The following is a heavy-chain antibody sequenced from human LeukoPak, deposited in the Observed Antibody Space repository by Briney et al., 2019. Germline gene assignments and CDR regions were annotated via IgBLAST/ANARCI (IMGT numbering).Heavy chain of an antibody. CDR2: INHSGST. CDR3: ARGAQTYYDKAPVDY. D-gene: IGHD3-22*01. CDR1: GGSFSGYY. V-gene: IGHV4-34*01. J-gene: IGHJ4*02. Sequence: SSETLSLTCAVYGGSFSGYYWRWRRQPRGKGVEWIGEINHSGSTNYNPSLKRGVTISVDTSKSQFSLKLNSMTAADTAVYYCARGAQTYYDKAPVDYWGQGTLVTVSS.